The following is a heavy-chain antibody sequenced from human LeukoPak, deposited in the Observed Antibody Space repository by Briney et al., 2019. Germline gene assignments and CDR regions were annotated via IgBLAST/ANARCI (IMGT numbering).Heavy chain of an antibody. V-gene: IGHV3-21*01. CDR1: GFTFSSYG. CDR3: ARVGYYYGSGTKYMDV. D-gene: IGHD3-10*01. CDR2: ISSSSSYI. Sequence: PGGSLRLSCAASGFTFSSYGMHWVRQAPGKGLEWVSSISSSSSYIYYADSVKGRFTISRDNAKNSLYLQMNSLRAEDTAVYYCARVGYYYGSGTKYMDVWGKGTTVTVSS. J-gene: IGHJ6*03.